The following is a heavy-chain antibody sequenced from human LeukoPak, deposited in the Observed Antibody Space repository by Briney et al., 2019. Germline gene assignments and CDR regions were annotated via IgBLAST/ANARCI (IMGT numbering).Heavy chain of an antibody. J-gene: IGHJ4*02. D-gene: IGHD3-10*01. CDR1: GFTFSSYV. CDR3: EKSGYYGSGGYSKDHFDY. CDR2: ISSSWGST. Sequence: GGSLRLSCAASGFTFSSYVMSGGRQAPGKGLEWRSGISSSWGSTYYADSVKGRFTISGDNSKTTLYLQMKSLRAEDKALYYCEKSGYYGSGGYSKDHFDYWGQGALVTVSS. V-gene: IGHV3-23*01.